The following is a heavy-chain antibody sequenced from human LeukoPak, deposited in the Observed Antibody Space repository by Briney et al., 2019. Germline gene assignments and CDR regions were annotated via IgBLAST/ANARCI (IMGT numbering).Heavy chain of an antibody. D-gene: IGHD3-22*01. J-gene: IGHJ4*02. V-gene: IGHV1-2*02. Sequence: ASVKASCKASGYTFTGYYMHWVRQAPGQGLEWMGWINPNSGTTNYAQKFQARVTMTRDTSISTAYMELSRLRSDDTAVYYCARGSDSSGYYYVHWGQGTLVTVSS. CDR2: INPNSGTT. CDR1: GYTFTGYY. CDR3: ARGSDSSGYYYVH.